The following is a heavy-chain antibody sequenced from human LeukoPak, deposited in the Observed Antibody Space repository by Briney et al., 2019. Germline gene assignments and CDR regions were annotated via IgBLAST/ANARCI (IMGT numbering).Heavy chain of an antibody. CDR1: GYTFTSYD. CDR2: MNPNSGNT. CDR3: ARGRYYYDSSGYPGFDY. V-gene: IGHV1-8*01. D-gene: IGHD3-22*01. J-gene: IGHJ4*02. Sequence: ASVKVSCKASGYTFTSYDINWVRQATGQGLEWMGWMNPNSGNTGYAQKFQGRVTMTRNTSISTAYMELSSLRSEDTAVYYCARGRYYYDSSGYPGFDYWGQGTLVTVSS.